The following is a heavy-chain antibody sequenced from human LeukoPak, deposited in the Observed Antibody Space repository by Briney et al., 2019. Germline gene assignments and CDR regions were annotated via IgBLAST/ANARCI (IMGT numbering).Heavy chain of an antibody. CDR1: GGSISSYY. CDR2: IYYSGST. J-gene: IGHJ6*03. V-gene: IGHV4-59*01. CDR3: ARGEYYDSSGYYYYYYYMDV. D-gene: IGHD3-22*01. Sequence: SETLSLTCTVSGGSISSYYWSWIRQPAGKGLEWIGYIYYSGSTNYNPSLKSRVTISVDTSKNQFSLKLSSVTAADTAVYYCARGEYYDSSGYYYYYYYMDVWGKGTTVTISS.